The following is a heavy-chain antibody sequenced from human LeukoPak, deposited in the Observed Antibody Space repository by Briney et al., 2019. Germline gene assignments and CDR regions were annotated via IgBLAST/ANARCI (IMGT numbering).Heavy chain of an antibody. D-gene: IGHD5-18*01. CDR3: TSRLLILLWTNDF. J-gene: IGHJ4*02. V-gene: IGHV1-24*01. CDR2: IDPEDGEI. Sequence: ASVKVSCKVSGYTLTELSMHWVRQAPGKGLEWMGGIDPEDGEITYARKFQGRVTMTEDTSTDTAYMEFSSLTSEDTAVYFCTSRLLILLWTNDFWGQGTPVTVSS. CDR1: GYTLTELS.